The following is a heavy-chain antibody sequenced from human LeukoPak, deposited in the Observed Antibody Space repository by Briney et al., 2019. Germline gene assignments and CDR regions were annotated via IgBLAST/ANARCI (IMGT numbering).Heavy chain of an antibody. CDR3: AREPIYYYYSSGYVDA. D-gene: IGHD3-22*01. Sequence: PGGSLRLSCAASGFTVSSNYMSWVRQAPGKGLEWVSVSYSGGSTYYADSVKGRFTISRDNSKNTLYLQMNSLRAEDTAVYYCAREPIYYYYSSGYVDAWGQGTMVTVSS. V-gene: IGHV3-66*02. J-gene: IGHJ3*01. CDR2: SYSGGST. CDR1: GFTVSSNY.